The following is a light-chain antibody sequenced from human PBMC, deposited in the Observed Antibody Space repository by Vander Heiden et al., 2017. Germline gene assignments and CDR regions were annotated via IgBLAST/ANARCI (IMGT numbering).Light chain of an antibody. CDR3: QQGDNTPLIT. CDR1: QSISYY. CDR2: AAS. J-gene: IGKJ3*01. V-gene: IGKV1-39*01. Sequence: IQMTQSPSSLSASVGDRVTITCRTSQSISYYLNWYQQEPGNAPKLLIYAASSLQSGVPSRFSGSGSGTDFTLSISSLQPEDFATYYCQQGDNTPLITFGPGTKVDIK.